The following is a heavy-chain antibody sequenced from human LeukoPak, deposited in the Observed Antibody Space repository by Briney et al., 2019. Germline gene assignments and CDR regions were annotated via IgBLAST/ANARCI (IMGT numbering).Heavy chain of an antibody. J-gene: IGHJ5*02. CDR2: IYYSGST. CDR1: GGSINYSSYY. V-gene: IGHV4-39*01. Sequence: PSETLSLTCTVSGGSINYSSYYWGWIRQPPGKGLEWIGSIYYSGSTYYSPSLKSRVTISVDTSKNQFSLKLSSVTAADTAVYYCARSGPFSQLRFLFPRTGDNWFDPWGQGTLVTVSS. D-gene: IGHD3-3*01. CDR3: ARSGPFSQLRFLFPRTGDNWFDP.